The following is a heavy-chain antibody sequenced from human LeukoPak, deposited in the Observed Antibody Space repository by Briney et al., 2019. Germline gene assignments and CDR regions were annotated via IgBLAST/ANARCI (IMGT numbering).Heavy chain of an antibody. Sequence: SETLSLTCAVYGGSFSGYYWSWIRQPPGKGLEWIGEINHSGSTNYNPSLESRVTISVDTSKNQFSLKLSSVTAADTAVYYCARGPRRYNWNRRFDYWGQGTLVTVSS. J-gene: IGHJ4*02. D-gene: IGHD1-1*01. CDR1: GGSFSGYY. CDR2: INHSGST. V-gene: IGHV4-34*01. CDR3: ARGPRRYNWNRRFDY.